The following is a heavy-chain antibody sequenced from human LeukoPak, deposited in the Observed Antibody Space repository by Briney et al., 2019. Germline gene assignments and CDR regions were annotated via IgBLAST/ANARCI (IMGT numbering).Heavy chain of an antibody. J-gene: IGHJ5*02. V-gene: IGHV4-4*07. CDR1: GGSISSYY. D-gene: IGHD6-13*01. CDR2: IYNSGST. Sequence: SETLSLTCTVSGGSISSYYWSWVRQPAGKGLEWIGHIYNSGSTNYNPSLKSRVTMSVDTSKNQFSLKLSSVTAADTAVYYCARDLRYSRGYSSSWYPWGQGTLVTVSS. CDR3: ARDLRYSRGYSSSWYP.